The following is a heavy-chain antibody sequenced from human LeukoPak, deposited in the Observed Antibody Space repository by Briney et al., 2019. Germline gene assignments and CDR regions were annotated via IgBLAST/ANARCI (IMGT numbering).Heavy chain of an antibody. CDR1: GYTFTDYY. J-gene: IGHJ6*03. CDR3: ARDPRSGSYYYYYYYMDV. CDR2: INPNSGGT. D-gene: IGHD3-10*01. Sequence: ASVKVSCKASGYTFTDYYIHWVRQAPGQGLEWMGWINPNSGGTNYAQKFQGRVTMTRDTSISTAYMELSRLRSDDTAVYYCARDPRSGSYYYYYYYMDVWGKGTTVTISS. V-gene: IGHV1-2*02.